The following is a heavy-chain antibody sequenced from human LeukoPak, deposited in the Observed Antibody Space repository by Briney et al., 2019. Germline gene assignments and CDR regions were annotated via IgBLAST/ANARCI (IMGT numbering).Heavy chain of an antibody. Sequence: PGGSLRLSRAASGFTFSSYAMHWVRQAPGKGLEWVAVISYDGSNKYYADSVKGRFTISRDNSKNTLYLQMNSLRAEDTAVYYCARDPIAVAGTGRYFDYWGQGTLVTVSS. D-gene: IGHD6-19*01. V-gene: IGHV3-30*04. CDR2: ISYDGSNK. CDR1: GFTFSSYA. CDR3: ARDPIAVAGTGRYFDY. J-gene: IGHJ4*02.